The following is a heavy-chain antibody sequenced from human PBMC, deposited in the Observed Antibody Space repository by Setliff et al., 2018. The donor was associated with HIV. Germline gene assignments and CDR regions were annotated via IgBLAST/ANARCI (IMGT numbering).Heavy chain of an antibody. CDR3: VKGYDVLTANPDS. CDR1: GFTFSSYS. D-gene: IGHD3-9*01. V-gene: IGHV3-21*04. CDR2: ISSSSSYI. Sequence: GGSLRLSCAASGFTFSSYSMNWVRQAPGKGLEWVSFISSSSSYIYYADSVRGRFTISRDNAKNSLYLQMNSLRPEDTAFYYCVKGYDVLTANPDSWGQGTLVTVSS. J-gene: IGHJ4*02.